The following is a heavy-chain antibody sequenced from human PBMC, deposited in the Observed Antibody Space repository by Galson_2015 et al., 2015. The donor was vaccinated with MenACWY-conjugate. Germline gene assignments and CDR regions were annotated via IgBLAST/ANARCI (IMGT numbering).Heavy chain of an antibody. J-gene: IGHJ4*02. CDR2: INPNSGGT. Sequence: SVKVSCKASGYTFTGYYMHWVRQAPGQGLEWMGWINPNSGGTNYAQKFQGWVTMTRDTSISTAYMELSRLRSDDTAVYYCARGRDSSSWQRNANFDYWGQGTLVTVSS. D-gene: IGHD6-13*01. CDR1: GYTFTGYY. V-gene: IGHV1-2*04. CDR3: ARGRDSSSWQRNANFDY.